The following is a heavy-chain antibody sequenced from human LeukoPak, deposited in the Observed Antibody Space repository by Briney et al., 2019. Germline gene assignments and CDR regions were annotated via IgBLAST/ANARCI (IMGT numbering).Heavy chain of an antibody. V-gene: IGHV3-53*01. CDR2: IYSGGST. J-gene: IGHJ4*02. D-gene: IGHD4-11*01. CDR3: ARAGTTGDFDY. Sequence: GGSLRLSCAASGFTVSSNYMSWVRQAPGKGLEWVSVIYSGGSTYYADSVKGRFTISRDNSENTLSLQMNSLRAEDTAVYYCARAGTTGDFDYWGQGTLVTVSS. CDR1: GFTVSSNY.